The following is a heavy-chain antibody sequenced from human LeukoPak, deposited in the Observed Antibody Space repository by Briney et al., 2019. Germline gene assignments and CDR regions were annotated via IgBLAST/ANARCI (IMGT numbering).Heavy chain of an antibody. CDR3: TVISGDY. CDR1: GFTFGDYI. J-gene: IGHJ4*02. D-gene: IGHD2-21*01. Sequence: SLRLSCTASGFTFGDYIMSWFRQAPGKGLEWVGFIRSKSSGGTTEYAASVKGRFTISRDDSKSIAYLQMNSLKTEVTAVYYCTVISGDYWGQGTLVTVSS. V-gene: IGHV3-49*03. CDR2: IRSKSSGGTT.